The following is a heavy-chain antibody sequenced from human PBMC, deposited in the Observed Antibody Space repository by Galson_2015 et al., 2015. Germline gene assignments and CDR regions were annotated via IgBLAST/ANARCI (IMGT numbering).Heavy chain of an antibody. V-gene: IGHV3-21*06. CDR3: ARRSQEESWVTTSDLYYIDY. J-gene: IGHJ4*02. CDR2: ISSSGSYI. D-gene: IGHD4-17*01. CDR1: GFSFNTYS. Sequence: SLRLSCAASGFSFNTYSMKWVRQAPGKGLEWVSSISSSGSYIFYADSVKGRFTISRDNAMNSLFLQMNSLRSEDTAVYYCARRSQEESWVTTSDLYYIDYWGQGSLVTVSS.